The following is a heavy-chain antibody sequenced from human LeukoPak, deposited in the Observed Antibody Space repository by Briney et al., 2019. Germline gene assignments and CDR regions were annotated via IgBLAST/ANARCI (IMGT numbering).Heavy chain of an antibody. CDR3: ARDLPDVLHYGMGV. CDR2: INSDGSST. J-gene: IGHJ6*02. CDR1: GFTFSSYW. V-gene: IGHV3-74*01. Sequence: GGSLRLSCAASGFTFSSYWMHWVRQAPGKGLVWVSCINSDGSSTSYADSVKGRFTISRDNAKNTLYLQMNSLRAEDTAVYYCARDLPDVLHYGMGVWGQGTTVTVSS.